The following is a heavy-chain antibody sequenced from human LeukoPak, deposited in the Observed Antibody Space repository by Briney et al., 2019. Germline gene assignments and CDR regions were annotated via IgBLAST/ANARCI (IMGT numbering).Heavy chain of an antibody. D-gene: IGHD3-10*01. CDR2: IYYSGST. CDR1: GGSISSHY. Sequence: SETLSLPCTVSGGSISSHYWSWIRQPPGKGLEWIGYIYYSGSTNYNPSLKSRVTISVDTSKNQFSLKLSSVTAADTAVYYCARSVSVGWFDPWGQGTLVTVSS. V-gene: IGHV4-59*08. CDR3: ARSVSVGWFDP. J-gene: IGHJ5*02.